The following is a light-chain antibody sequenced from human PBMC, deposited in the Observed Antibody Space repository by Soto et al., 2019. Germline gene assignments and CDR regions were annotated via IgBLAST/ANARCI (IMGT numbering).Light chain of an antibody. J-gene: IGLJ2*01. CDR3: SSYTSSSTRV. CDR1: SSDVGGYNY. CDR2: EVS. V-gene: IGLV2-14*01. Sequence: QSALTQPASLSGSPGQSITISFTGTSSDVGGYNYVSWYQQHLGKAPKLMIYEVSNRPSGVSNRFSGSKSGNTASLTIAGLQAEDEADYYCSSYTSSSTRVFGGGTKVTVL.